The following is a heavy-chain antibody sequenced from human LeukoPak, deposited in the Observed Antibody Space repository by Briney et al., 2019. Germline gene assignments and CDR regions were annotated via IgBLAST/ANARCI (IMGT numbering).Heavy chain of an antibody. CDR3: ARGGDYGDYEGDY. D-gene: IGHD4-17*01. CDR2: IDINTGNP. Sequence: ASVNVSCKASGYTFTSYAMNWVRPAPGQGLEWMGWIDINTGNPTYAQGFTGRFVFSLDTSVSTAYLQISSLKAEDTAVYYCARGGDYGDYEGDYWGQGTLVTVSS. V-gene: IGHV7-4-1*02. CDR1: GYTFTSYA. J-gene: IGHJ4*02.